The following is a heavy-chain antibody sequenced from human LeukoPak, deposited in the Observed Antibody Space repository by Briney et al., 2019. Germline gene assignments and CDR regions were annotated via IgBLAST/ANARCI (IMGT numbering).Heavy chain of an antibody. CDR2: ISGPGGST. Sequence: GGSLRPSCAASGFTFSSYAMTWVRQAPGKGLEWVSSISGPGGSTYYADSVKGRFTISRDNSKNTLYLQVNSLRAEDTAVCYCAKVKAGPYYYYGLDVWGQGTTVTVSS. CDR1: GFTFSSYA. J-gene: IGHJ6*02. V-gene: IGHV3-23*01. CDR3: AKVKAGPYYYYGLDV.